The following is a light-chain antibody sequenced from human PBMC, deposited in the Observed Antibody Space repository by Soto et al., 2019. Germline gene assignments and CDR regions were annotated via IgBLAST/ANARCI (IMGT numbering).Light chain of an antibody. J-gene: IGKJ3*01. CDR3: QQYGSSSLT. V-gene: IGKV3-20*01. CDR2: ETS. Sequence: EIVLTQSPGTLSLSPGERATLSCRASQSVSAGYFAWYQQRPGQAPRLLMYETSSRTTGTPARFSGSGSGTDFTLTISRLEPEDFAVYYCQQYGSSSLTFGPGTKVDIK. CDR1: QSVSAGY.